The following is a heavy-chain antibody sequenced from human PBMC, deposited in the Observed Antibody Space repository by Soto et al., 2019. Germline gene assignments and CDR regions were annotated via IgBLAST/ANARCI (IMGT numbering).Heavy chain of an antibody. J-gene: IGHJ4*02. Sequence: LGLSEGASGFTLNNYAMNWVRQTPGKGLEWVSTVSGSGGTTYYADSVKGRFTISRDNSKNTLYLQMNSLRAEDTAVYYCASRYYDILTGLDYWGQGTLVTVSS. CDR1: GFTLNNYA. CDR2: VSGSGGTT. D-gene: IGHD3-9*01. V-gene: IGHV3-23*01. CDR3: ASRYYDILTGLDY.